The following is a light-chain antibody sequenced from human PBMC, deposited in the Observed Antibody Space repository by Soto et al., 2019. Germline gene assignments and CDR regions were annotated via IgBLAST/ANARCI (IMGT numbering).Light chain of an antibody. V-gene: IGKV1-12*01. CDR3: QQSFNTPIT. Sequence: DIQMTQSPSSVSASVGDRVTITCRASQGISSWLAWYQQKPGKAPKLMIYAASSLQSGVPSRLSGSGSGTDFTLTISSLQPEDSATYYCQQSFNTPITFGQGTRLEIK. J-gene: IGKJ5*01. CDR2: AAS. CDR1: QGISSW.